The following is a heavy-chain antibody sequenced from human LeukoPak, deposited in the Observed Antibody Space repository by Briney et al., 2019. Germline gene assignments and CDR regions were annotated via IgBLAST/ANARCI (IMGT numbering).Heavy chain of an antibody. CDR3: AKGGNDYDSSALGFDY. CDR2: ISGSGGYT. V-gene: IGHV3-23*01. Sequence: GGCLRLSCAASGFTFSSYAMSWVRQAPGKGLEWVSTISGSGGYTYYADSVKGRFTISRDSSKNTLYLQMNSLRAEDTAVYYCAKGGNDYDSSALGFDYWGQGTLVTVSS. CDR1: GFTFSSYA. D-gene: IGHD3-22*01. J-gene: IGHJ4*02.